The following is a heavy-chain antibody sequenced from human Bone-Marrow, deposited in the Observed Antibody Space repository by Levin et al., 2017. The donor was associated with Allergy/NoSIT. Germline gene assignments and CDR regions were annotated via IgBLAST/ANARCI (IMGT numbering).Heavy chain of an antibody. V-gene: IGHV3-23*01. CDR3: AKPSVRGSGSYTAYGYYYGMDV. D-gene: IGHD3-10*01. J-gene: IGHJ6*02. Sequence: GGSLRLSCAASGFTFSSYAMSWVRQAPGKGLEWVSAISGSGGSTYYADSVKGRFTISRDNSKNTLYLQMNSLRAEDTAVYYCAKPSVRGSGSYTAYGYYYGMDVWGQGTTVTVSS. CDR2: ISGSGGST. CDR1: GFTFSSYA.